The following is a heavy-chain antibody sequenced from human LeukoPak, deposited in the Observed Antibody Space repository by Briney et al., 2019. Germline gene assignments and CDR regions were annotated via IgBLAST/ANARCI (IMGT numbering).Heavy chain of an antibody. J-gene: IGHJ4*02. D-gene: IGHD3-9*01. V-gene: IGHV3-7*01. CDR3: ARPSRYYDILTGSGGAYYFDY. CDR1: GGSFSGYY. Sequence: ETLSLTCAVYGGSFSGYYWSWVRQAPGKGLEWVANIKQDGSEKYYVDSVKGRFTISRDNAKNSLYLQMNSLRAEDTAVYYCARPSRYYDILTGSGGAYYFDYWGQGTLVTVSS. CDR2: IKQDGSEK.